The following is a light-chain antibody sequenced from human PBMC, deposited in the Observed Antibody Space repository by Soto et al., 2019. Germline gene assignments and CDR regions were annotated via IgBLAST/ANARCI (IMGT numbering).Light chain of an antibody. V-gene: IGLV1-40*01. Sequence: QSVLTQPPSVSVAPGQTVTISCTGSSSNIGARYEVHWYQQLPGTAPKLLIYEDIKRPSGVPDRFSGSKSGASASLAITGLLSEDEAEYYCQSYDSSRSAVVFGGGTKLTVL. CDR2: EDI. CDR3: QSYDSSRSAVV. CDR1: SSNIGARYE. J-gene: IGLJ2*01.